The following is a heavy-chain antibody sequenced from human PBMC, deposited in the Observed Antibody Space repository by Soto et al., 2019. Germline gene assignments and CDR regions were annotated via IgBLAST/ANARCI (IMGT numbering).Heavy chain of an antibody. CDR2: ITTSSESK. CDR1: GFTFSSHS. V-gene: IGHV3-21*04. J-gene: IGHJ6*02. D-gene: IGHD1-1*01. CDR3: ARRRVSTEDYYYGMDV. Sequence: GGALRLSCAVSGFTFSSHSMNWVRQAPGKGLEWVSSITTSSESKYYTDSVKGRFTLSRDNAKNSLYLQMNSLRASDTAMYYCARRRVSTEDYYYGMDVWGQGTTVTVSS.